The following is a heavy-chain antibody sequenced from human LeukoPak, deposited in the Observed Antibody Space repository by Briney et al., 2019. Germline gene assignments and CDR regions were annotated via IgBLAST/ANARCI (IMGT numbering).Heavy chain of an antibody. D-gene: IGHD6-13*01. J-gene: IGHJ4*02. CDR1: GGSISSGGYY. Sequence: PSETLSLACTVSGGSISSGGYYWSWIRQHPGKGLEWIGYIYYSGSTYYNPSLKSRVTISVDTSKNQFSLKLSSVTAADTAAYYCAREGYSGRRSWYYFDYWGQGTLVTVSS. V-gene: IGHV4-31*03. CDR2: IYYSGST. CDR3: AREGYSGRRSWYYFDY.